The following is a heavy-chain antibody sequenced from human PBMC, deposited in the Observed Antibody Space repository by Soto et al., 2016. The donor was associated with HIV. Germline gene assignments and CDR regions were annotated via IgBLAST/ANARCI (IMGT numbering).Heavy chain of an antibody. CDR1: GFTFRSYW. D-gene: IGHD6-25*01. CDR2: LNSDGRNT. J-gene: IGHJ6*03. Sequence: EVQLVESGGGLVQPGGSLRLSCAASGFTFRSYWMHWVRQVPGKGLVWISRLNSDGRNTNYADSVKGRFTISRDNAKNILYLQMNSLRADDTAVYYCARAGYSSGWTSFVYYMDVVGQEGPRSSSP. CDR3: ARAGYSSGWTSFVYYMDV. V-gene: IGHV3-74*01.